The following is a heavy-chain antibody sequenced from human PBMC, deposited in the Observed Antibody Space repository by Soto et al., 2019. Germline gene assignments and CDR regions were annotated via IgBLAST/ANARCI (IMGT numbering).Heavy chain of an antibody. D-gene: IGHD4-17*01. CDR3: ARLTLTYGGFYY. CDR2: ISSSGSTI. CDR1: GFTFSSYE. V-gene: IGHV3-48*03. J-gene: IGHJ4*02. Sequence: GGSLRLSCAASGFTFSSYEMNWVRQAPGKGLEWVSYISSSGSTIYYADSVKGRFTISRDNAKNSLYLQMNSLRAEDTAVYYCARLTLTYGGFYYWGQGTLVTVSS.